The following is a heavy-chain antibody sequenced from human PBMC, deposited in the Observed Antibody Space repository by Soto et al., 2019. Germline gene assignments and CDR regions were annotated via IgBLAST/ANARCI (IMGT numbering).Heavy chain of an antibody. CDR3: AREGSRPYYYYGMDV. CDR1: GYTFTTYG. D-gene: IGHD2-15*01. Sequence: QVQLVQSGAEVKKPGASVKVSCKASGYTFTTYGISWVRQAPGQGLEWMGWISTYNGDTEYAQNLQGRVTMTTDTPPTTAYMELRSLRSDDTAVYYCAREGSRPYYYYGMDVWGQGTTVTVS. CDR2: ISTYNGDT. J-gene: IGHJ6*02. V-gene: IGHV1-18*01.